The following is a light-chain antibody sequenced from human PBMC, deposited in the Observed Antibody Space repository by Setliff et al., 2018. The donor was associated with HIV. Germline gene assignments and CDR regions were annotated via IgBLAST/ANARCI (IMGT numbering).Light chain of an antibody. CDR1: SSDVGGYNF. Sequence: QSALTQPPSASGSPGQSVTISCTGTSSDVGGYNFVSCYQQHPGKAPKVIIYEVNKRPSGVPDRFSGSKSGNSASLTVSGLRTEAEADYYCTSYAGTNNYLLFGGGTKVPS. V-gene: IGLV2-8*01. CDR2: EVN. CDR3: TSYAGTNNYLL. J-gene: IGLJ2*01.